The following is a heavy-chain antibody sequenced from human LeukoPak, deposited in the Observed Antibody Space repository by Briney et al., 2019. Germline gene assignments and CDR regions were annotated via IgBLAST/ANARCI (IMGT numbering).Heavy chain of an antibody. CDR3: ASGRPGWFLAFYFDY. D-gene: IGHD3-3*01. V-gene: IGHV4-34*01. J-gene: IGHJ4*02. Sequence: SETLSLTCAVYGGSFSGYSWSWIRRPPGKGLEWIGEINHSGSTNYNPSLKSRVTISVDTSKNQFSLRLSSVTAADTALYYCASGRPGWFLAFYFDYWGRGIMVTVSS. CDR1: GGSFSGYS. CDR2: INHSGST.